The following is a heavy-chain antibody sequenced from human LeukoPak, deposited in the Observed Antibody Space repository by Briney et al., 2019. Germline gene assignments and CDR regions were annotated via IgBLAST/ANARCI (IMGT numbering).Heavy chain of an antibody. J-gene: IGHJ6*02. V-gene: IGHV3-30*04. CDR2: ISYHGCNK. Sequence: PGGSLRLSCAASGFTFSRYAMHWVRQAPGKGLEWVVVISYHGCNKYYADSVKGRFTISRDNSKNTLYLQMNSLRAEDTAVYYCARGRAVAGPQQYYYYYGMDVWGQGTTVTVSS. CDR1: GFTFSRYA. D-gene: IGHD6-19*01. CDR3: ARGRAVAGPQQYYYYYGMDV.